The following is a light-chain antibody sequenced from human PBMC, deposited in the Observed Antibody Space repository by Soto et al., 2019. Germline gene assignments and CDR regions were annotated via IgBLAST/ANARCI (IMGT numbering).Light chain of an antibody. CDR3: GSYTSSSNDV. CDR2: EVS. Sequence: QSVLTQPASVSGSPGQSITISCTGYIHYDFVSWYQQHPGTAPKLVIYEVSNRPSGTSDRFSGSKSGHTASLTISGLQTEDEAVYYCGSYTSSSNDVFGTGTKVTVL. CDR1: IHYDF. J-gene: IGLJ1*01. V-gene: IGLV2-14*01.